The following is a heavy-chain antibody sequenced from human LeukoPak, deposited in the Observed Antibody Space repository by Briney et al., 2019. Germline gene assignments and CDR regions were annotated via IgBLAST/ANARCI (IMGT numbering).Heavy chain of an antibody. CDR3: AADDMVAFK. CDR1: GFTFSNSA. Sequence: SVKVSCKASGFTFSNSAMQWVRQARGQRLEWIGWIVVGSGNTNYAQKFQKRVTITRDMSTSTAYMELSSLRSEDTAIYYCAADDMVAFKWGQGTLDTVSS. CDR2: IVVGSGNT. D-gene: IGHD5-12*01. V-gene: IGHV1-58*02. J-gene: IGHJ4*02.